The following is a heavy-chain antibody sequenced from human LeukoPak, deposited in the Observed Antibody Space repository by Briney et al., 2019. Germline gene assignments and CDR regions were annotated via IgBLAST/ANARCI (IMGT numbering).Heavy chain of an antibody. CDR3: ASHYYDFLTGYEYFDY. V-gene: IGHV4-30-2*01. CDR2: LYHSENT. D-gene: IGHD3-9*01. J-gene: IGHJ4*02. Sequence: PSQTLSLTCAVSGGSISSDGYSWSWIRQPPGRGLEWIVFLYHSENTYYNPSLNSRVTISIDRSKNQVSLKLSSVTAADTAVYYCASHYYDFLTGYEYFDYWGQGTLVTVSS. CDR1: GGSISSDGYS.